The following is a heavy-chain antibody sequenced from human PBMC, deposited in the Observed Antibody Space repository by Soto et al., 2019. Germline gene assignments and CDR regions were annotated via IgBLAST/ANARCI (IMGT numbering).Heavy chain of an antibody. CDR3: AKKVIRRGSSTMAYEY. J-gene: IGHJ4*02. CDR1: GFTFSNHA. D-gene: IGHD2-21*01. Sequence: EVQLLESGGDLVQPGGSLRLSCAASGFTFSNHAMSWARQAPGKGLEWVSSISSSGSNTYYADSVKGRFTISRDNSKNTLYLEMNRLRVDDTAVYYCAKKVIRRGSSTMAYEYWGQGTQVTVSS. V-gene: IGHV3-23*01. CDR2: ISSSGSNT.